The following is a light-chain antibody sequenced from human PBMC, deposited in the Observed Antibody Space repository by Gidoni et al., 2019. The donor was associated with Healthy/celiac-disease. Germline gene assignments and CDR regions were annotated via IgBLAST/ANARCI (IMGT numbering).Light chain of an antibody. Sequence: EIVLTQSPATLSVSPGERATLSCRASQSVSSNLAWYQQKPGQAPRLLIYGASTRATGIPARLSGSGSGTEFTLTISSLQSEDFAVYYCQQYNNWPPITFXXXTRLEIK. V-gene: IGKV3-15*01. J-gene: IGKJ5*01. CDR3: QQYNNWPPIT. CDR1: QSVSSN. CDR2: GAS.